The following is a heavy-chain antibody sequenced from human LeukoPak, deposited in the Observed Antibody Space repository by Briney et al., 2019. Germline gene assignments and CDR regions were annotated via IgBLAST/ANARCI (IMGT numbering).Heavy chain of an antibody. D-gene: IGHD3-3*01. CDR2: INPSGGST. Sequence: ASVKVSCKASGYTFTSYYMHWVRQAPGQGLEWMGIINPSGGSTSYAQKFQGRVTMTRDMSTSTVYMELSSLRSEDTAVYYCAKEGITIFGVVIMSHYYYMDVWGKGTTVTVSS. V-gene: IGHV1-46*01. J-gene: IGHJ6*03. CDR3: AKEGITIFGVVIMSHYYYMDV. CDR1: GYTFTSYY.